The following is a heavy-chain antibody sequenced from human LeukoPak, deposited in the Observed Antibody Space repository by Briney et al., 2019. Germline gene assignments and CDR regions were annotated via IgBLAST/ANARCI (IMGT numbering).Heavy chain of an antibody. J-gene: IGHJ4*02. Sequence: GASVKVSCKASGGTFSSYAISWVRQAPGHRLELVGAITPIFGTPNYVEKFQGRVTISADESTSTAYMELSSLTSEDTAVYYCTRSTKVVSRTFDYWGQGTLVTVSS. CDR3: TRSTKVVSRTFDY. CDR2: ITPIFGTP. CDR1: GGTFSSYA. V-gene: IGHV1-69*13. D-gene: IGHD4-23*01.